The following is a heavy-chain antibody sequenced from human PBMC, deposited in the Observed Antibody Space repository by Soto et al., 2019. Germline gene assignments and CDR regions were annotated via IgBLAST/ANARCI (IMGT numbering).Heavy chain of an antibody. J-gene: IGHJ5*02. CDR3: ARDPAARIAVAGTGWFDT. Sequence: ASVKVSCKASGGTFSSYAISWVRQAPGQGLEWMGGIIPIFGTANYAQKFQGRVTITADESTSTAYMELSSLRSEDTAVYYCARDPAARIAVAGTGWFDTWGKGTLVTVS. CDR1: GGTFSSYA. CDR2: IIPIFGTA. V-gene: IGHV1-69*13. D-gene: IGHD6-19*01.